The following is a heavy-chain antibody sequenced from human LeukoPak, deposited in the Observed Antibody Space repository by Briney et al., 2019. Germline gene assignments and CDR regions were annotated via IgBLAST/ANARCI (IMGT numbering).Heavy chain of an antibody. CDR1: GFTLRSYE. CDR2: ISSSGSTI. V-gene: IGHV3-48*03. Sequence: GGSLRLSCAASGFTLRSYEMNWVRQAPGKGLEWVSYISSSGSTIYYADSVRGRFTISRDNAKNSLYLQMNSLRAEDTAVYYCAREGSYYAFDYWGQGTLVTVSS. J-gene: IGHJ4*02. CDR3: AREGSYYAFDY. D-gene: IGHD1-26*01.